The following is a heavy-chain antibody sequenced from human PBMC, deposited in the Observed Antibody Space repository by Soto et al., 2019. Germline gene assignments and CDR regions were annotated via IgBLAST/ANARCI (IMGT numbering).Heavy chain of an antibody. V-gene: IGHV3-64D*06. J-gene: IGHJ4*02. CDR1: GFTFSSYA. CDR2: ISSNGGST. CDR3: VKSSCAYGSGSYLHSPFDY. Sequence: GGSLRLSCSASGFTFSSYAMHWVRQAPGKGLEYVSAISSNGGSTYYADSVKGRFTISRDNSKNTLYLQMSSLRAEDTAVYYCVKSSCAYGSGSYLHSPFDYWGQGTLVTVSS. D-gene: IGHD3-10*01.